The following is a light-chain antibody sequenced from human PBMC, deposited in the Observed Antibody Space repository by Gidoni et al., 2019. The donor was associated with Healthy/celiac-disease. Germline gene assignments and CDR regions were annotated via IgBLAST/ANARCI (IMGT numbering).Light chain of an antibody. CDR1: QSVSSN. CDR3: QQYNNWPWT. J-gene: IGKJ1*01. Sequence: EIVITQSPATLSVSPGERATLSCRASQSVSSNLAWYQQKPGQAPRLLIYGASTRATGIPARFSGRGSGTEFTLTISSLQSEDFAVYYCQQYNNWPWTFGQGTKVEIK. CDR2: GAS. V-gene: IGKV3-15*01.